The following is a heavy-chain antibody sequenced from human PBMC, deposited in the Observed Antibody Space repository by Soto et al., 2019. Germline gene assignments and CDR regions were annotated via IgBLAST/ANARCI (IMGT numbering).Heavy chain of an antibody. J-gene: IGHJ6*01. CDR3: VRRSPVPYYAVEV. Sequence: VGSLRLSCACSVCSFGSYEMHCVRQSPGKWLEWVTFTSYDGSINYYADSVKGRFTMSRDNSKNLLYLQMNSLRTEDTAVYYCVRRSPVPYYAVEVWGQATTVSVS. V-gene: IGHV3-30*04. D-gene: IGHD4-17*01. CDR2: TSYDGSIN. CDR1: VCSFGSYE.